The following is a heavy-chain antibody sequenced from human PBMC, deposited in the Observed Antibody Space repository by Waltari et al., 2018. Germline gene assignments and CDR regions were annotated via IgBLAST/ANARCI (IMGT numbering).Heavy chain of an antibody. CDR2: ISSSGDTI. J-gene: IGHJ5*02. CDR3: ARGSVADP. Sequence: QASLVESGGALVRPGGALRLSCTASGFAFSGFYMTWIRQAPGKGLEWMSYISSSGDTIYYADSVKGRFVVSRDNAENSLFLEMNNLRVNDSAVYYCARGSVADPWGPGTLVSVSS. D-gene: IGHD6-19*01. CDR1: GFAFSGFY. V-gene: IGHV3-11*04.